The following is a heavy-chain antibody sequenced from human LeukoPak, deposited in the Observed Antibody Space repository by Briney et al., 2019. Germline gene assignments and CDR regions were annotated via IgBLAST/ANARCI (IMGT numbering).Heavy chain of an antibody. CDR1: GFTFSSYS. CDR3: ARDLKYYDSSGFDY. V-gene: IGHV3-21*01. D-gene: IGHD3-22*01. J-gene: IGHJ4*02. Sequence: KTGGSLRLSCATSGFTFSSYSMNWVRQAPGKGLEWVSCISSSSSYIYYTDSVKGRFTISRDNAKNSLTLQMNSLRAEDTAVYYCARDLKYYDSSGFDYWGQGTLVTVSS. CDR2: ISSSSSYI.